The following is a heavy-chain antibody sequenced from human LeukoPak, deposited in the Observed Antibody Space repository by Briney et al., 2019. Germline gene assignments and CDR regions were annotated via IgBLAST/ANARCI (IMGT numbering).Heavy chain of an antibody. D-gene: IGHD3-9*01. CDR1: GFTFSNAW. CDR3: TTGAYDILTGYYHWYFDL. V-gene: IGHV3-15*01. Sequence: GGSLRLSCAASGFTFSNAWMSWVRQAPGKGLEWVGRIKSKTDGGTTDYAAPVKGRFTISRDDSKNTLYLQMNSLKTEDTAVYYCTTGAYDILTGYYHWYFDLWGRGTLVTVSS. J-gene: IGHJ2*01. CDR2: IKSKTDGGTT.